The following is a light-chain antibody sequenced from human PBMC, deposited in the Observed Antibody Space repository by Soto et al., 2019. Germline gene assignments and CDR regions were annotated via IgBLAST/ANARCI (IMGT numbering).Light chain of an antibody. CDR3: CSFTTTSTHV. V-gene: IGLV2-14*01. CDR2: EAN. CDR1: SSDIGAYDY. J-gene: IGLJ1*01. Sequence: QSALTQPASLSGSPGQSITISCTGTSSDIGAYDYVSWFQQHPGKAPKLMISEANNRPSGVSNRFSGSKSVNTAYLTISGLHVEDEAEYFCCSFTTTSTHVFGTGTQLTVL.